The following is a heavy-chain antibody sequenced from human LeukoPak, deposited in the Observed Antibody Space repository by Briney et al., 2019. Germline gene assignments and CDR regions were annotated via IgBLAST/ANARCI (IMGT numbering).Heavy chain of an antibody. CDR1: GFTFSSYA. Sequence: GRSLRLSCAASGFTFSSYAMHWVRQAPGKGLEWVAVISYDGSNKYYADSVKGRFTISRDNSKNTLYLQMNSLTAEDTAVYYCARWGYYYDSSGYYYWGQGTLVTVSS. V-gene: IGHV3-30-3*01. CDR3: ARWGYYYDSSGYYY. J-gene: IGHJ4*02. CDR2: ISYDGSNK. D-gene: IGHD3-22*01.